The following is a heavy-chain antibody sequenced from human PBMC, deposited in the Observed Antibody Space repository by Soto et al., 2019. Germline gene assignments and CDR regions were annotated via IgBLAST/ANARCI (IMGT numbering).Heavy chain of an antibody. CDR1: GFTFNNYA. CDR2: ISASGGST. Sequence: EVQLLESGGGLVQPGGSLRLSCVVSGFTFNNYAMNWVRQAPGKGLEWVSGISASGGSTYYADSVKGRFTISRDSSKHTRYLQMNSLRADDTAIYYCAIHVYSGSGSYYAVDYWGQGTLVTVSS. CDR3: AIHVYSGSGSYYAVDY. J-gene: IGHJ4*02. V-gene: IGHV3-23*01. D-gene: IGHD3-10*01.